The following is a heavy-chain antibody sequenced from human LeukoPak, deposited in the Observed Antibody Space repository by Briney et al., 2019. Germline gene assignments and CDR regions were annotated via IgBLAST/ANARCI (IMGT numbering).Heavy chain of an antibody. CDR2: MNPNSGNT. Sequence: ASVKVSCKASGYTFTSYDINWVRPATGQGLEGMGWMNPNSGNTGYAQKLQGRVTMTTDTSTSTAYMELRSLRSDDTAVYYCVRDPIFGVVAFGYMDVWGKGTTVTVSS. CDR1: GYTFTSYD. D-gene: IGHD3-3*01. V-gene: IGHV1-8*01. J-gene: IGHJ6*03. CDR3: VRDPIFGVVAFGYMDV.